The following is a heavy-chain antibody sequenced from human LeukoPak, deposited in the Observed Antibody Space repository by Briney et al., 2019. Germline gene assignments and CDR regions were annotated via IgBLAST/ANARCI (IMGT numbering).Heavy chain of an antibody. V-gene: IGHV3-30*04. CDR2: ISYDGSNK. CDR1: GFTFSSYA. D-gene: IGHD6-19*01. Sequence: GGSLRLSCAASGFTFSSYAMHWVRQAPGKGLEWVAVISYDGSNKYYADSVKGRFTISRDNSKNTLYLQMNSLRAEDTAVYYCAKDRYSSGWYVDYWGQGTLVTVSS. J-gene: IGHJ4*02. CDR3: AKDRYSSGWYVDY.